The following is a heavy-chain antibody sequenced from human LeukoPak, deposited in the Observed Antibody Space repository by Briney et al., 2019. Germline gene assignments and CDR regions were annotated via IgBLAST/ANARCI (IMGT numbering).Heavy chain of an antibody. Sequence: PGGSLRLSCAASGFTFSNAWVSWVRQAPGKGLEWVGRIKSKTDGGTTDYAAPVKGRFTISRDDSKNTLYLQMNSLKTEDTAVYYCCRQPPPSRMQLWLWYWGQGTLVTVSS. V-gene: IGHV3-15*01. J-gene: IGHJ4*02. D-gene: IGHD5-18*01. CDR3: CRQPPPSRMQLWLWY. CDR1: GFTFSNAW. CDR2: IKSKTDGGTT.